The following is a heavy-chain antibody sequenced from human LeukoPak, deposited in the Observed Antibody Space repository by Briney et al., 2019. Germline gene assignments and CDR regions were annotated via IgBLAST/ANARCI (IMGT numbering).Heavy chain of an antibody. CDR1: GFTFSNAW. V-gene: IGHV3-15*01. CDR3: ATDYAPYVWGSYFDY. J-gene: IGHJ4*02. Sequence: PGGSLRLSCVASGFTFSNAWMNWVRQVPGKGLEWVGRFKSKNDGGTTNYATPVKGRFTISRDDSRNTLYLQMNSLKTEDTALYYCATDYAPYVWGSYFDYWGQGTLVTVSS. D-gene: IGHD3-16*01. CDR2: FKSKNDGGTT.